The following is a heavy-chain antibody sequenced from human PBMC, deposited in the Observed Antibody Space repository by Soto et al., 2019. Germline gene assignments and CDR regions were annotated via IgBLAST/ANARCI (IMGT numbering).Heavy chain of an antibody. D-gene: IGHD6-13*01. CDR3: ARPKTIGAAAGKGWFDP. J-gene: IGHJ5*02. CDR2: IYYSGST. CDR1: GGSISSYS. V-gene: IGHV4-59*08. Sequence: SEILSLTCTVSGGSISSYSWSWIRQPPGKRLEWIGYIYYSGSTNYNPSLKGRLIISVDPSKNQFSLKLTSVTAADTAMYYCARPKTIGAAAGKGWFDPWGQGTLVTVSS.